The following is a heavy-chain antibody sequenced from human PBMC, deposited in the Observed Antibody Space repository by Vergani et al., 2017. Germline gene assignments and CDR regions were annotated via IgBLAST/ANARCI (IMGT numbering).Heavy chain of an antibody. Sequence: QVQLVESGGGVVQPGTSLRLSCVVSGFALNRHAMYWVRQAPGKGLEWVVGISFDGTNEYYPDLVKGRFTISRDIAKNTLYLQVRSLRLEDTGVYHCVRDRCRCAGGRCYTEAWDYWGQGTPVTVSS. V-gene: IGHV3-30*03. D-gene: IGHD2-2*02. CDR3: VRDRCRCAGGRCYTEAWDY. J-gene: IGHJ4*02. CDR2: ISFDGTNE. CDR1: GFALNRHA.